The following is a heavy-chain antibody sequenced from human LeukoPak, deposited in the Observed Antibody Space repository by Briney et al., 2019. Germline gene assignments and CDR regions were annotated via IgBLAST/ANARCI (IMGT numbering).Heavy chain of an antibody. Sequence: GGSLRLSCAASGFTFSSYSMNWVRQAPGKGLEWFSYISSSSSTIYYADSVKGRFTISRDNAKNSLYLQMNSLRDEDTAVYYCVRDEMATITDFDYWGQGTLVTVSS. CDR2: ISSSSSTI. V-gene: IGHV3-48*02. CDR3: VRDEMATITDFDY. D-gene: IGHD5-24*01. CDR1: GFTFSSYS. J-gene: IGHJ4*02.